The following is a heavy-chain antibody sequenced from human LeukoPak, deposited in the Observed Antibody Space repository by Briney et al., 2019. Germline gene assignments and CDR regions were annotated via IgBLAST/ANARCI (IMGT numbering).Heavy chain of an antibody. CDR3: AKGRTAAGYHPFTDY. D-gene: IGHD6-13*01. CDR2: IRYDGSNK. Sequence: PGGSLRLSCAASGFTFSSYGMHWVRQAPGKGLEWVAFIRYDGSNKYYADSVKGRFTISRDNSKNTLYPQMSSLRAEDTAVYYCAKGRTAAGYHPFTDYWGQGTLVTVSS. CDR1: GFTFSSYG. J-gene: IGHJ4*02. V-gene: IGHV3-30*02.